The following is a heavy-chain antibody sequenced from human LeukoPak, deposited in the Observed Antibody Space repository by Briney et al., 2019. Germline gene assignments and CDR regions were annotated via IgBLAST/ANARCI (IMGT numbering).Heavy chain of an antibody. CDR1: GFTFSTYS. D-gene: IGHD3-9*01. CDR2: ILGSGGYI. Sequence: GGSLRLSCGASGFTFSTYSMIWVRQAPGKGLEWVSSILGSGGYIYYADSVKGRFTISRDSAKNSLYLQMNSLRAEDTAVYYCARFRLSNYDILTGYYYYFDYWGQGTLVTVSS. J-gene: IGHJ4*02. CDR3: ARFRLSNYDILTGYYYYFDY. V-gene: IGHV3-21*01.